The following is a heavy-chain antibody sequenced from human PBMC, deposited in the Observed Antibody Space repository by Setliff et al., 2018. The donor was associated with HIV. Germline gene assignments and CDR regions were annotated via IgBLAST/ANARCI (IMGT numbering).Heavy chain of an antibody. D-gene: IGHD3-3*01. Sequence: SGPTLVNPTETLTLTCTVSGFSLSNARMGVSWIRQPPGKALEWLAHIFSNDEKSYNASLKTRLTVSKDTSKNQVVLSLANMDPVDTATYYCARRVLTSSDYFDYWGQGALVTVSS. CDR2: IFSNDEK. J-gene: IGHJ4*02. V-gene: IGHV2-26*01. CDR3: ARRVLTSSDYFDY. CDR1: GFSLSNARMG.